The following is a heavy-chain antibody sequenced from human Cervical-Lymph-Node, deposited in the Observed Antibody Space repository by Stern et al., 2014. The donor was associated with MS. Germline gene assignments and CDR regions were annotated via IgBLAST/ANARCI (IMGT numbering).Heavy chain of an antibody. D-gene: IGHD3-16*01. CDR3: TRAVGGVGRE. Sequence: VQLVESGPEVKKPGASVMVSCKTSGYTFTNYYIHWVRQAPGTGLEWMGIINPNGSVTASAQKFQGRLTMTRDTSTTTVYMRLITLTSEDTAMYYCTRAVGGVGREWGQGTLVVVSS. V-gene: IGHV1-46*01. CDR2: INPNGSVT. J-gene: IGHJ4*02. CDR1: GYTFTNYY.